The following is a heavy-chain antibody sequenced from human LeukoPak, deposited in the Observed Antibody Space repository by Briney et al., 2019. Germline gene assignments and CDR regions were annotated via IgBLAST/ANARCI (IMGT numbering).Heavy chain of an antibody. CDR1: GGSISSYY. J-gene: IGHJ4*02. CDR3: ARDDRTRRGFDY. Sequence: SETLSLTCTVSGGSISSYYWSWIRQPPGKGLEWIGYIYYSGSTNYNPSLKSRVTISVDTSKNQFSLKLSSVTAADTAVYYCARDDRTRRGFDYWGQGTLVTVSS. CDR2: IYYSGST. V-gene: IGHV4-59*01. D-gene: IGHD3-22*01.